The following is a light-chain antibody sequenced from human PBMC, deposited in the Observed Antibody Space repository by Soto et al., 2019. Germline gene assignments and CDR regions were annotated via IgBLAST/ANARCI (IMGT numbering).Light chain of an antibody. CDR3: QQRSNWPPLFT. CDR1: QSVSTY. CDR2: DTS. Sequence: EIVLTQSPGTLSLSPGERATFSCRACQSVSTYLAWYQQKPGQAPRLLIYDTSNRATGIPARFSGSGSGTDFTLTISSLEPEDFAVYYCQQRSNWPPLFTFGPGTKV. J-gene: IGKJ3*01. V-gene: IGKV3-11*01.